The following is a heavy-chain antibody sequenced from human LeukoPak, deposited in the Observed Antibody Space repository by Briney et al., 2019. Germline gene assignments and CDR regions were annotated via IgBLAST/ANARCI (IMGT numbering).Heavy chain of an antibody. CDR1: GYSFTAYY. V-gene: IGHV1-2*02. CDR3: ARDSASGSGPYDF. D-gene: IGHD6-25*01. CDR2: VNPNSGGT. J-gene: IGHJ4*02. Sequence: ASVKVSCKASGYSFTAYYLHWVRQAPGQGLEWMGWVNPNSGGTNYAQKFQGRVTMTRDTSISTAYMELISLTSDDTAIYYCARDSASGSGPYDFWGQGTPVTVSS.